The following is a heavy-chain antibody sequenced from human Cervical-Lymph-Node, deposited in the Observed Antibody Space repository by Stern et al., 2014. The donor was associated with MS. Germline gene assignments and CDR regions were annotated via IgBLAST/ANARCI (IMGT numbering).Heavy chain of an antibody. CDR3: ARRHDYGDY. CDR1: GYTFTSYD. J-gene: IGHJ4*02. Sequence: QVQLVQSGAEVKKPGASVKVSCKASGYTFTSYDITWVRQAPGQGLEWMGWINPYHGDTNFAQKLEGRVAMPTDTSTSTAYMELRSLTSDDTAVYYCARRHDYGDYWGQGTLVTVSS. V-gene: IGHV1-18*01. CDR2: INPYHGDT.